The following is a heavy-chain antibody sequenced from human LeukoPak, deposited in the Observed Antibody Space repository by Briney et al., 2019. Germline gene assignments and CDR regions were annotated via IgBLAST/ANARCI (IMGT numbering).Heavy chain of an antibody. CDR1: GFTFSSYA. CDR2: ISYDGSNK. J-gene: IGHJ3*02. Sequence: GGSLRLSCAASGFTFSSYAMHWVRQAPGKGLEWVAVISYDGSNKYYADSVKGRFTISRDNSKNTLYLQMNSLRAEDTAVYYCAKDLRMITFGGVTNAFDIWGQGTMVTVSS. V-gene: IGHV3-30-3*01. CDR3: AKDLRMITFGGVTNAFDI. D-gene: IGHD3-16*01.